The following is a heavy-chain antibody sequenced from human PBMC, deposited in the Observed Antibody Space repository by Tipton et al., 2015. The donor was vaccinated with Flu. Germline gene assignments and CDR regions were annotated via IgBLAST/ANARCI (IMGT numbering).Heavy chain of an antibody. CDR2: IYYSGST. CDR1: GGSISSGGYY. Sequence: TLSLTCTVSGGSISSGGYYWSWIRQHPGKGLEWIGHIYYSGSTYYNPSLKSRVTISVDTSKNQFSLKLSSVTAADTAVYYCARSYMVRGVNFDYWGQGTLVTVSS. CDR3: ARSYMVRGVNFDY. V-gene: IGHV4-31*03. J-gene: IGHJ4*02. D-gene: IGHD3-10*01.